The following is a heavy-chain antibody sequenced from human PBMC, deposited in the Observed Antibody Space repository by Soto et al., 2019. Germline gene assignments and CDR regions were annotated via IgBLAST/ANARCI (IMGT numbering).Heavy chain of an antibody. V-gene: IGHV1-69*02. CDR1: GGTLSSYT. J-gene: IGHJ4*02. Sequence: GASVKVSCKASGGTLSSYTISWVRQAPGQGLEWMGRIIPILGIANYAQKFQGRVTITADKSTSTAYMELSSLRSEDTAVYYCARSYGSGSYPFDYWGQGTLVTVSS. D-gene: IGHD3-10*01. CDR2: IIPILGIA. CDR3: ARSYGSGSYPFDY.